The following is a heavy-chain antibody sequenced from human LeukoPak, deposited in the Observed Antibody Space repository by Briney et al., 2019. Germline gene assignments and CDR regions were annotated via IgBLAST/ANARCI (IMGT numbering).Heavy chain of an antibody. J-gene: IGHJ4*02. V-gene: IGHV4-59*01. D-gene: IGHD6-13*01. CDR3: ARRYSSSWYRSRSGYYFDY. Sequence: SETLSLTCTVSGGSISSYYWSWIRQPPGKGLEWIGYIYYSGSTNYNPSLKSRVTISVDTSKNQFSLKLSSVTAADTAVYYCARRYSSSWYRSRSGYYFDYWGQGTLVTVSS. CDR1: GGSISSYY. CDR2: IYYSGST.